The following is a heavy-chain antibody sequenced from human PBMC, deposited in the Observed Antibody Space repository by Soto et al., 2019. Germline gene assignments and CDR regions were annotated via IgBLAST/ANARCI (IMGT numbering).Heavy chain of an antibody. J-gene: IGHJ3*01. CDR3: GKDGGRMALAGTPNA. CDR1: GFTFNYYG. Sequence: GSVRLSCAASGFTFNYYGMHWVRQAPGKGLEWVALISYDGSTEYYADSVKGRFTISRDDSKNTLFLQMSSLRGDDTAVYYCGKDGGRMALAGTPNAWGQGTMVTVSS. CDR2: ISYDGSTE. V-gene: IGHV3-30*18. D-gene: IGHD3-16*01.